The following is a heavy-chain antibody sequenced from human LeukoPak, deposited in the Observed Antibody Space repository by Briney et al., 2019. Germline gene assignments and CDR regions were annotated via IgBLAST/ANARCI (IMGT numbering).Heavy chain of an antibody. CDR3: ARDRAAADLDY. CDR2: IWYDGSNK. V-gene: IGHV3-33*01. Sequence: GRSLRLSCAASGFTFSSYGMHWVRQAPGKGLEWVAVIWYDGSNKFYADSVKGRFTISRDNSKNTLYLQMNSLRAEDTAAYYCARDRAAADLDYWGQGTLVTVSS. J-gene: IGHJ4*02. CDR1: GFTFSSYG. D-gene: IGHD6-13*01.